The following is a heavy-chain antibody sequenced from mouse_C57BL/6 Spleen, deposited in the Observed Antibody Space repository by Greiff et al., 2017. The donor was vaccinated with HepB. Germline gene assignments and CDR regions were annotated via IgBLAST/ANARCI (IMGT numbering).Heavy chain of an antibody. V-gene: IGHV5-6*01. CDR1: GFTFSSYG. CDR2: ISSGGSYT. Sequence: EVMLVESGGDLVKPGGSLKLSCAASGFTFSSYGMSWVRQTPDKRLEWVATISSGGSYTYYPDSVKGRFTISRDNAKNTLYLQMSSLKSEDTAMYYCARELANNFDYWGQGTTLTVSS. J-gene: IGHJ2*01. CDR3: ARELANNFDY. D-gene: IGHD1-2*01.